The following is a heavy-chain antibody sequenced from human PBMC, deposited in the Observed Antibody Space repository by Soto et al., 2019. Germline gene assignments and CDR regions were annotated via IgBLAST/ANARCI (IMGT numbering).Heavy chain of an antibody. CDR3: ARSGRDYYDSSGYYDAFDI. CDR1: GYTFTSYD. D-gene: IGHD3-22*01. V-gene: IGHV1-8*01. Sequence: QVQLVQSGAEVKKPGASVKVSCKASGYTFTSYDINSVRQATGQGLEWMGWMNPNSGNTGYAQKFQGRVTMTRNTSISTAYMELSSLRSEDTAVYYCARSGRDYYDSSGYYDAFDIWGQGTMVTVSS. CDR2: MNPNSGNT. J-gene: IGHJ3*02.